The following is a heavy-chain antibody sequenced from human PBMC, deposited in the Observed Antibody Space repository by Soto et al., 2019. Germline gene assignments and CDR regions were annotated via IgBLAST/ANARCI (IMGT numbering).Heavy chain of an antibody. Sequence: EVQLVESGGGLIQPGGSLRLSCAASGLTVSSNYMSWVRQAPGRGLEWVSVIYSGGSTYYADSAKGRFTISRDNSKNMLYLHMNSLRAEDTAVYYCARFTTTVVDCWGQGTLVTVSS. D-gene: IGHD4-17*01. J-gene: IGHJ4*02. V-gene: IGHV3-53*01. CDR1: GLTVSSNY. CDR2: IYSGGST. CDR3: ARFTTTVVDC.